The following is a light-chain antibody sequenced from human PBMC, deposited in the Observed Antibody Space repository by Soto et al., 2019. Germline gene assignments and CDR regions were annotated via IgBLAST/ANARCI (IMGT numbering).Light chain of an antibody. V-gene: IGLV2-8*01. CDR3: SSYAGRNSVM. CDR1: SSDVGGYNY. Sequence: QSALTQPPSASGSPGQSVTISCTGTSSDVGGYNYVSWYQQHPGKAPKLVIYEVSKRPSGVPDRFSGSTSGNTASLTVSGLQAEDEADYYCSSYAGRNSVMFGGGTKLTVL. CDR2: EVS. J-gene: IGLJ3*02.